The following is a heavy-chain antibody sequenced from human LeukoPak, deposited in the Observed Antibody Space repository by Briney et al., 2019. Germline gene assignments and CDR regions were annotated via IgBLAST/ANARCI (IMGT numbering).Heavy chain of an antibody. D-gene: IGHD3-22*01. CDR2: IYYSGST. CDR1: GGSISSSSYY. V-gene: IGHV4-39*07. CDR3: ARGGWVVTSFDY. Sequence: SETLSLTCTVSGGSISSSSYYWGWIRQPPGKGLEWIGSIYYSGSTYYNPSLKSRVTISVDTSKNQFSLKLSSVTAADTAVYYCARGGWVVTSFDYWDQGTLVTVSS. J-gene: IGHJ4*02.